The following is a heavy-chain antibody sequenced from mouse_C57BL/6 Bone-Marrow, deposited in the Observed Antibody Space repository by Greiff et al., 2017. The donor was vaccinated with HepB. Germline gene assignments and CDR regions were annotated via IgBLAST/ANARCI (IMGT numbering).Heavy chain of an antibody. Sequence: QVQLQQSGAELARPGASVKMSCKASGYTFTSYTMHWVKQRPGQGLEWIGYINPSSGYTKYNQKFKDKATLTADKSSSTAYMQLSSLTSEDSAVYYCARLSDPHMDNWGQGTSVTVSS. J-gene: IGHJ4*01. CDR3: ARLSDPHMDN. D-gene: IGHD3-2*02. CDR1: GYTFTSYT. V-gene: IGHV1-4*01. CDR2: INPSSGYT.